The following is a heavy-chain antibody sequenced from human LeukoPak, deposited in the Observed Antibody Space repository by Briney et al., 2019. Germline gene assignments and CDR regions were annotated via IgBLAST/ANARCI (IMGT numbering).Heavy chain of an antibody. J-gene: IGHJ4*02. CDR1: GYTFTVYY. CDR2: INPNSGGT. V-gene: IGHV1-2*02. D-gene: IGHD4-17*01. Sequence: ASVKVSFKSSGYTFTVYYMHWVRQAPGQGLEWMGWINPNSGGTNYAQKFQGRVTMTRDTSISTAYMELSRLRSDDTAVYYCARDDALTLRLYWGQGTLVTVSS. CDR3: ARDDALTLRLY.